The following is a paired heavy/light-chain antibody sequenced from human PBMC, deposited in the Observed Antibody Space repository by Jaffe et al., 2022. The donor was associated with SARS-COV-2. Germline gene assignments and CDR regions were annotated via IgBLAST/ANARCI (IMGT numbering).Light chain of an antibody. CDR2: DVS. Sequence: QSALTQPASVSGSPGQSITISCTGTSSDVGAYNYVSWYQQYPGKAPKLMIYDVSNRPSGVSSRFSGSKSGNTASLTISGLQAEDEADYYCSSYTSSRTRVFGGGTKLTVL. CDR1: SSDVGAYNY. CDR3: SSYTSSRTRV. J-gene: IGLJ3*02. V-gene: IGLV2-14*01.
Heavy chain of an antibody. Sequence: EVQLVESGGGLVQPGGSLRLSCAASEFTFSSHWMHWVRQAPGKGLVWVSGIKSDGTTTTYADSVKGRFTISRDNAKNTLYLQMNSLRAEDTAVYYCARGIYDENSVGNDCWGQGTLVTVSS. CDR2: IKSDGTTT. V-gene: IGHV3-74*01. D-gene: IGHD3-3*01. CDR3: ARGIYDENSVGNDC. J-gene: IGHJ4*02. CDR1: EFTFSSHW.